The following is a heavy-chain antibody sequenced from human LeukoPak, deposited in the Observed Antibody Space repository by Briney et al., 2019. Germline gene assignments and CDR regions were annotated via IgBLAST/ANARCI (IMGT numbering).Heavy chain of an antibody. CDR2: IYTSGST. Sequence: SETLSLTCTVSGGSISSDIYYWTWIRQPAGKGLEWIGRIYTSGSTNYNPSLKSRVTMSVDTSKNQFSLKLSSVTAADTAVYYCASDVKGMDVWGKGTTVTVSS. V-gene: IGHV4-61*02. CDR3: ASDVKGMDV. J-gene: IGHJ6*04. CDR1: GGSISSDIYY.